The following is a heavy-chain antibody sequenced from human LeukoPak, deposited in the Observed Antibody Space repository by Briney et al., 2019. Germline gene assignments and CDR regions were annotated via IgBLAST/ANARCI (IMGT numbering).Heavy chain of an antibody. CDR3: ARAPDSSGWYRGSEFDY. CDR2: IKQDGSEK. CDR1: GFTFSSYW. J-gene: IGHJ4*02. D-gene: IGHD6-19*01. Sequence: GGSLRLSCAASGFTFSSYWMSWVRQAPGKGLEWVANIKQDGSEKYYVDSVKGRFTISRDNAKNSLYLQMNSLRAEDTAVYYCARAPDSSGWYRGSEFDYWGQGSLVTVSS. V-gene: IGHV3-7*03.